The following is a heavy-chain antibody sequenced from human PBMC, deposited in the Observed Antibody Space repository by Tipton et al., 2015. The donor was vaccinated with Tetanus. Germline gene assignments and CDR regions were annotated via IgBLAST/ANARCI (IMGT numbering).Heavy chain of an antibody. CDR1: GGTFSNYA. CDR3: ARQSASWNFYFDY. CDR2: IIPGFGTA. Sequence: QSGAEVKKPGSSVKVSCKASGGTFSNYAISWVRQAPGQGLEYMGGIIPGFGTASYAQNFQGRVTITADESTNAVHLEFFSLRSGDTAVYFCARQSASWNFYFDYWGQGTLVIVSS. J-gene: IGHJ4*02. V-gene: IGHV1-69*01. D-gene: IGHD1-7*01.